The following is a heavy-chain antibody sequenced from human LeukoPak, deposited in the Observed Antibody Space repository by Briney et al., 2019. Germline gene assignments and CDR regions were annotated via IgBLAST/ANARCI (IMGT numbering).Heavy chain of an antibody. Sequence: SETLSLTCTVSGGSISSYYWSWIRQPPGKGLEWIGYIYYSGSTNYNPSLKSRVTISVDTSKNQFSLKLSSVTAADTAVYYCARRWFDFWSGSALDAFDIWGQGTMVTVSS. V-gene: IGHV4-59*08. CDR2: IYYSGST. D-gene: IGHD3-3*01. CDR3: ARRWFDFWSGSALDAFDI. J-gene: IGHJ3*02. CDR1: GGSISSYY.